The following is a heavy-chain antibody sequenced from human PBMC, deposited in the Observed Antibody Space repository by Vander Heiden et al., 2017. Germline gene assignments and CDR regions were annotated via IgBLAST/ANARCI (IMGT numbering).Heavy chain of an antibody. CDR2: ISGSGGST. CDR1: GFTFGSYA. D-gene: IGHD2-2*01. Sequence: EVQLLESGGGLVQPGGSLRLSCAAPGFTFGSYAMSWVRQAPGKGLEWVSAISGSGGSTYYADSVKGRFTISRDNSKNTLYLQMNSLRAEDTVVYYCTDCSSTSCLNWFDPWGQGTLVTVSS. CDR3: TDCSSTSCLNWFDP. J-gene: IGHJ5*02. V-gene: IGHV3-23*01.